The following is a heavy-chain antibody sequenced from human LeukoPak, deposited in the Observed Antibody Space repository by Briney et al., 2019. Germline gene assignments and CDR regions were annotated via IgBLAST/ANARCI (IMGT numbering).Heavy chain of an antibody. CDR3: ARGGDDGYYYYYMDV. CDR2: IYYSGST. Sequence: SETLSLTCTVSVGSISSYYWSWIRQPPGKGLEGIVYIYYSGSTNYNPSLKSRVTISVDTSKNQFSLKLSSVTDADTAVYYCARGGDDGYYYYYMDVWGKGTTVTVSS. CDR1: VGSISSYY. D-gene: IGHD3-10*01. J-gene: IGHJ6*03. V-gene: IGHV4-59*01.